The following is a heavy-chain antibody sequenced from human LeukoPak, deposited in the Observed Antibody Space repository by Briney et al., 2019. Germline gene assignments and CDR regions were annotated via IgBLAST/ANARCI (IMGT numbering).Heavy chain of an antibody. D-gene: IGHD2-15*01. J-gene: IGHJ6*03. V-gene: IGHV4-4*09. CDR1: GGSISSYY. CDR2: IYTSGST. Sequence: SETLSLTCTVSGGSISSYYWSWIRQPPGKGLEWIGYIYTSGSTNYNPSLKSRVTISVDTSKNQFSLKLSSVTAADTAVYYCAAAPEAYYYYMDVWGKGTTVTVSS. CDR3: AAAPEAYYYYMDV.